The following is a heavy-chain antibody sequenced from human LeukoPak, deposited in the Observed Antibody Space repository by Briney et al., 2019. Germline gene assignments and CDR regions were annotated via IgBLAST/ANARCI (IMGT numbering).Heavy chain of an antibody. Sequence: SETLSLTCTVSGDSITNYFWSWIRQPPGKGLAWIGYIYYTGNTNYKPSLKSRVTISVDTSTHQFSLRLRSVPAADTAVYYCARGRVAYSAYYFDYWGRGTLVTVSS. CDR1: GDSITNYF. V-gene: IGHV4-59*01. CDR2: IYYTGNT. D-gene: IGHD2-15*01. J-gene: IGHJ4*02. CDR3: ARGRVAYSAYYFDY.